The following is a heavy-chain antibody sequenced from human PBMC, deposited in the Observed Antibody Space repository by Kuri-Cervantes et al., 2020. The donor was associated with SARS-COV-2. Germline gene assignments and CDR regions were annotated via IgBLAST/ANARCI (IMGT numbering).Heavy chain of an antibody. V-gene: IGHV3-30-3*01. Sequence: GESLKISCAASGFTFSSYAMHWVRQAPGKGLEWVAVISYDGSNKYYADSVKGRFTISRDNSKNTLYLQMNSLRAEDTAVYYCAKDLYSGYDYYYFYYWGQGTRVTCAS. CDR3: AKDLYSGYDYYYFYY. J-gene: IGHJ4*02. CDR2: ISYDGSNK. CDR1: GFTFSSYA. D-gene: IGHD5-12*01.